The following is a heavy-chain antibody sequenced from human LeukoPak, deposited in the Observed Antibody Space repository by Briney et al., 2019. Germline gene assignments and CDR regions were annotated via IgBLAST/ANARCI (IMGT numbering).Heavy chain of an antibody. J-gene: IGHJ6*03. CDR2: INHSGST. CDR1: GGSFSGYY. D-gene: IGHD3-9*01. CDR3: ARRTTYYDILTGAYYYYMDV. V-gene: IGHV4-34*01. Sequence: PSETLSLTCAVYGGSFSGYYWSWIRQPPGKGLEWIGEINHSGSTNYNPSLKSRVTISVDTSKNQFSLKLGSVTAADTAVYYCARRTTYYDILTGAYYYYMDVWGKGTTVTVSS.